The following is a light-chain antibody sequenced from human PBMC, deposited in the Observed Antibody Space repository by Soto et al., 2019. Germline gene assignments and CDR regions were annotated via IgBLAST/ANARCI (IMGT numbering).Light chain of an antibody. Sequence: QSALTQPASVSGSPGQSITISCTGTSSDVGGYNSVSWYQQHPGKAPKVMIYDVSNRPSGGSNRFSGSKSGNTASLTISGLQADDEADYYCGSYTSSSTLVFGGGTKVTVL. V-gene: IGLV2-14*01. CDR3: GSYTSSSTLV. J-gene: IGLJ2*01. CDR1: SSDVGGYNS. CDR2: DVS.